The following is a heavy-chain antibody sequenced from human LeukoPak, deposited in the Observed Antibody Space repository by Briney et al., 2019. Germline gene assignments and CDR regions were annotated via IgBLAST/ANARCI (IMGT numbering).Heavy chain of an antibody. V-gene: IGHV1-18*01. Sequence: GASVKVSCKASGYTFTSYGISWVRQAPGQGLEWMGWISAYNGNTNYAQKLQGRVTMTTDTSTSTAYMELRSLRSDDTAVYYCARPRGYCSSTSCYDAFDIWGQGTMVTVSS. CDR2: ISAYNGNT. CDR1: GYTFTSYG. D-gene: IGHD2-2*01. CDR3: ARPRGYCSSTSCYDAFDI. J-gene: IGHJ3*02.